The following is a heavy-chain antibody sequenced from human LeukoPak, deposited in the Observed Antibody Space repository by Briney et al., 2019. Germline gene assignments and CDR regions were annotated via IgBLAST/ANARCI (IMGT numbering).Heavy chain of an antibody. V-gene: IGHV3-9*01. CDR2: ISWNSGSI. D-gene: IGHD2/OR15-2a*01. CDR1: GFTFDEYA. J-gene: IGHJ4*02. CDR3: ARERTTIVSGTTIGAY. Sequence: PGGSLRLSCAASGFTFDEYAMHWVRQAPGKGLEWVSGISWNSGSIGYADSVKGRFTISRDNAKNSLFLQMNSLTADDTAVYYCARERTTIVSGTTIGAYWGQGTLVTVSS.